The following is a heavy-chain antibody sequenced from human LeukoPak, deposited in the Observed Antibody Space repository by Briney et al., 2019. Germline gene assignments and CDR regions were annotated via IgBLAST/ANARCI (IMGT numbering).Heavy chain of an antibody. V-gene: IGHV3-48*03. CDR2: ISSSGSTI. CDR1: GFTFSSYE. D-gene: IGHD2-2*01. Sequence: GGSLRLSCAASGFTFSSYEMNWVRQAPGKGLEWVSYISSSGSTIYYADSVKGRLTISRDNAKNSLYLQMNSLRAEDTAVYYCARDSLIVVVWVYGGMDVWGKGTTVTVSS. CDR3: ARDSLIVVVWVYGGMDV. J-gene: IGHJ6*04.